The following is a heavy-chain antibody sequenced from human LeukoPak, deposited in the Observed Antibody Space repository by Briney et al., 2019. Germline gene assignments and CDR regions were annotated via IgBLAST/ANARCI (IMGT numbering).Heavy chain of an antibody. V-gene: IGHV4-31*03. J-gene: IGHJ4*02. D-gene: IGHD3-22*01. Sequence: SETLSLTCTVSGGSISSGGYYWRWIRQHPGKGLEWIGYIYYSGSTYYNPPLKSRVTISVDTSKNQFSLKLSSVTAADTAVYYCARDRDSSGYYSGWGQGTLVTVSS. CDR2: IYYSGST. CDR1: GGSISSGGYY. CDR3: ARDRDSSGYYSG.